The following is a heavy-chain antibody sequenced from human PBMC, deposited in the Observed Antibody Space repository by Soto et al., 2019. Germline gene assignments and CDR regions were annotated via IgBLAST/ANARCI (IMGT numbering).Heavy chain of an antibody. CDR1: GGSFSGYY. J-gene: IGHJ4*02. D-gene: IGHD3-22*01. Sequence: NPSETLSLTCAVYGGSFSGYYWSWIRQPPGKGLEWIGEINHSGSTNYNPSLKSRVTISVDTSKNQFSLKLSSVTAADTAVYYCATNSLDYYDSSGYSYWGQGTLVTVSS. CDR2: INHSGST. V-gene: IGHV4-34*01. CDR3: ATNSLDYYDSSGYSY.